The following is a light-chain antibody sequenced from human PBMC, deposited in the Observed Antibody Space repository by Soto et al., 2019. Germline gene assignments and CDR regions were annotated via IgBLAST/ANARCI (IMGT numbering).Light chain of an antibody. CDR3: QLYGTSSIT. J-gene: IGKJ5*01. CDR2: GIS. Sequence: EIVLTQSPGTLSLSPGERSTLSCRSSQSVSSSYLGWYQQKPGQAPRLLIYGISRRVTGIPDRFSGSGSGTDFTLTISRLEPEDFAVYYCQLYGTSSITFGQGTRLEIK. V-gene: IGKV3-20*01. CDR1: QSVSSSY.